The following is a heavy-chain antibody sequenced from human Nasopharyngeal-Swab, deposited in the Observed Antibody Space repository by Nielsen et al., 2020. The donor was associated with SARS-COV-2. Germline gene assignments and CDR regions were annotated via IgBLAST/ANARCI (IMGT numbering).Heavy chain of an antibody. CDR2: ISYDGSNE. Sequence: GESLKISCAASGFTFSSYAMHWVRQAPGKGLEWVAVISYDGSNEYYADSVKGRFTVSRDNSKNTLYLQMNSLRAEDTAVYYCARGETRRDGYKNLYYYYYGMDAWGQGTTVTVYS. J-gene: IGHJ6*02. V-gene: IGHV3-30*04. CDR1: GFTFSSYA. CDR3: ARGETRRDGYKNLYYYYYGMDA. D-gene: IGHD5-24*01.